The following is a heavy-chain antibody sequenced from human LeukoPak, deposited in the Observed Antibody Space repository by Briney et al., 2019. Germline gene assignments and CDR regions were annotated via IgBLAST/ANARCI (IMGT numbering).Heavy chain of an antibody. D-gene: IGHD1-1*01. CDR2: IWYDGSKR. CDR1: GFTFSSYG. Sequence: PGRSLRLSCATSGFTFSSYGMHWVRQAPGKGLEWVALIWYDGSKRYYADSVKGRFTISKDISINTLYLQMNSLRADDTAVYYCVRDTRGCDLEYWGQGTLVTVSS. V-gene: IGHV3-33*01. J-gene: IGHJ4*02. CDR3: VRDTRGCDLEY.